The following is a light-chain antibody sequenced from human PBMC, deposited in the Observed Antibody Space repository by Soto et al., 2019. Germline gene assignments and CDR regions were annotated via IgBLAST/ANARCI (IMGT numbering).Light chain of an antibody. CDR2: GAS. V-gene: IGKV3-15*01. J-gene: IGKJ1*01. CDR1: QSVSSN. Sequence: EIVMTQSPATLSLSPGQRVTLSCRASQSVSSNLVWYQQKPGQAPRLLIYGASTRATGIPARFSGSGSGTEFTLTISSVQSEDFGVYYCQQYNNWPQTFGQGTKVDIK. CDR3: QQYNNWPQT.